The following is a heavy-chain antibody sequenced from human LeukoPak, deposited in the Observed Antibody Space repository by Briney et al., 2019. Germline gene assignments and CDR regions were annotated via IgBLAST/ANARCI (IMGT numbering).Heavy chain of an antibody. D-gene: IGHD3-22*01. J-gene: IGHJ4*02. CDR3: ARAYYDSSGYYPFDY. Sequence: ASVKVSCKASGYTFTSYYMHWVRQAPGQGLEWMGIINPSGGSTSYAQKFQGRVTMTRDMSTSTVYMELSSLRSEDPAVYYCARAYYDSSGYYPFDYWGQGTLVTVSS. V-gene: IGHV1-46*01. CDR1: GYTFTSYY. CDR2: INPSGGST.